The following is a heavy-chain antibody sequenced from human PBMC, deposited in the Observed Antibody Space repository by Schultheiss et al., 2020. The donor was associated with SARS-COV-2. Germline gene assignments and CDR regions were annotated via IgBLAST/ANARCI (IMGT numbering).Heavy chain of an antibody. J-gene: IGHJ4*02. V-gene: IGHV5-51*01. CDR3: ARHTTFDY. D-gene: IGHD1-1*01. CDR2: VYPGDSDT. Sequence: GESLKISCKASGYSFNIYWIAWVRQMPGKGLEWMGIVYPGDSDTMYSPSFQGQVTISADKSITTAYLQWSSLKASDTAIYYCARHTTFDYWGQGTLVTVSS. CDR1: GYSFNIYW.